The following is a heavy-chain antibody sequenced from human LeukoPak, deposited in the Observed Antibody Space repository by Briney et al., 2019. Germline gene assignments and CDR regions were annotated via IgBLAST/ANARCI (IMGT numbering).Heavy chain of an antibody. CDR3: ARRTDY. CDR2: IYYSGST. J-gene: IGHJ4*02. Sequence: PSETLSLTCAVYGGSFSGYYWSWIRQPPGKGLEWIGYIYYSGSTNYNPSLKSRVTISVDTSKNQFSLKLSSVTAADTAVYYCARRTDYWGQGTLVTVSS. CDR1: GGSFSGYY. V-gene: IGHV4-59*08.